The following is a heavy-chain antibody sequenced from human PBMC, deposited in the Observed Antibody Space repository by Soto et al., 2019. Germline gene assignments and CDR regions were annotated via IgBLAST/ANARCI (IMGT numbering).Heavy chain of an antibody. Sequence: QVQLVQSGAEVKKPWASVKVSCKASGYSFSSYAISWVRQAPGQGLEWMGWNSAYNGITNYAQKFQGRVTMTTDTSTSTAYMELRSLRFDDTAVYYCAREPTMVTPLDYWGQGTLVTVSS. V-gene: IGHV1-18*01. CDR2: NSAYNGIT. J-gene: IGHJ4*02. D-gene: IGHD4-4*01. CDR3: AREPTMVTPLDY. CDR1: GYSFSSYA.